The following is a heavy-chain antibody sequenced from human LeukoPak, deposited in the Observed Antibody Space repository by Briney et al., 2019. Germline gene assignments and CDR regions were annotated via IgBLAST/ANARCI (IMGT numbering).Heavy chain of an antibody. J-gene: IGHJ3*02. D-gene: IGHD1-26*01. CDR2: INPNSGGT. CDR3: ASDRGGGSYDSGAFDI. CDR1: GYTFTGYY. V-gene: IGHV1-2*02. Sequence: GGLVKVSCKASGYTFTGYYMHWVRQAPGQGLEWMGWINPNSGGTNYAQKFQGRVTMTRDTSISTAYMELSRLRSDDTAVYYCASDRGGGSYDSGAFDIWGQGTMVTVSS.